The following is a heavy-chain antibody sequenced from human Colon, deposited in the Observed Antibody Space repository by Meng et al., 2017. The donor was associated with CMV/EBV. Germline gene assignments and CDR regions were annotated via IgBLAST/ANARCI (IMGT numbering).Heavy chain of an antibody. CDR3: TRGGTIFAVRLNGMDV. D-gene: IGHD3-3*01. J-gene: IGHJ6*01. Sequence: GESLKISCAASGFTFNNYAMNWVRLAPGKGLEWVSGISWNSYSTGYADSVKGRFTISRDNANNTLFLQMNSLRAEDTGVYYCTRGGTIFAVRLNGMDVWGQGTTVTVSS. CDR2: ISWNSYST. CDR1: GFTFNNYA. V-gene: IGHV3-20*04.